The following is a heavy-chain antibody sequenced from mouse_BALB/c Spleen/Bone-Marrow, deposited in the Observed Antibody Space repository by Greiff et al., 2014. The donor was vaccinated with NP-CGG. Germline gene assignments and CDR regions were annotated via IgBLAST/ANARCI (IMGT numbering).Heavy chain of an antibody. CDR1: GYTFSSYW. CDR2: ILPGSGSI. CDR3: ASRYDTMDY. V-gene: IGHV1-9*01. Sequence: VQLQESGAELMKPGASVKISCKATGYTFSSYWIEWVKQRPGHGLEWIGGILPGSGSIKYNEKFKGKATFTADTSSNTAYMQLSSLTSEDSAVYYCASRYDTMDYWGQGTSVTVSS. J-gene: IGHJ4*01.